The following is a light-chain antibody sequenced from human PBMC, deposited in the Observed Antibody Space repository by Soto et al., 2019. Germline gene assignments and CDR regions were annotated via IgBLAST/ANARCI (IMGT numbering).Light chain of an antibody. CDR2: DVS. J-gene: IGLJ1*01. CDR3: SSYTSSSSNV. V-gene: IGLV2-14*01. Sequence: QSALTQPASVSGSPGQSITISCTGTSSDVGGYNYVSWYQQYPGKAPKLMIFDVSYRPSGVSNRFSGSKSGNTASLTISGLQAEDEADYYFSSYTSSSSNVFGTGTKLTVL. CDR1: SSDVGGYNY.